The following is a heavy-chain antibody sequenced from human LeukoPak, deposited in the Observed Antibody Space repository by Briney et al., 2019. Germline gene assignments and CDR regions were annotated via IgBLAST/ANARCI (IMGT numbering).Heavy chain of an antibody. Sequence: GESLKISCKGSGYSFTSYWIGWVRQMPGKGLAWMGIIYPGDSDTRYSPSFQGQVTISADKSISTAYLQWSSLKASDTAMYYCARGGRVRYFDWFFDYWGQGTLVTVSS. J-gene: IGHJ4*02. CDR1: GYSFTSYW. CDR2: IYPGDSDT. D-gene: IGHD3-9*01. V-gene: IGHV5-51*01. CDR3: ARGGRVRYFDWFFDY.